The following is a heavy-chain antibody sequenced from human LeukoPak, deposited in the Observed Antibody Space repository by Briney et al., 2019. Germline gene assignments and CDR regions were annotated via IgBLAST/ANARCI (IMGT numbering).Heavy chain of an antibody. J-gene: IGHJ4*02. CDR3: AKSTAPAGYYLDY. Sequence: GGSLRLSCAASGFTFSTYGMHWVRQAPGKGLEWVAIISYDGNDKDYADSVRGRFTISRDNSKNTLYLQMNSLRGEDTAVFYCAKSTAPAGYYLDYWGQGILVTVSS. CDR2: ISYDGNDK. CDR1: GFTFSTYG. D-gene: IGHD2-2*01. V-gene: IGHV3-30*18.